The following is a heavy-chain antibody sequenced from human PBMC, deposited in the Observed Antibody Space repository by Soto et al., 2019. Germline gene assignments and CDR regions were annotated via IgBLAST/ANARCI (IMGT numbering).Heavy chain of an antibody. J-gene: IGHJ4*02. Sequence: PSETLSLTCTVSGGSISSYYWSWIRQPPGKGLEWIGYIYYSGSTNHNPSLKSRVTISVDTSKNQFSLKLSSVTAADTAVYYCASGGSCYSRYCYFDYWGQGTLVTVSS. CDR2: IYYSGST. V-gene: IGHV4-59*01. D-gene: IGHD2-15*01. CDR3: ASGGSCYSRYCYFDY. CDR1: GGSISSYY.